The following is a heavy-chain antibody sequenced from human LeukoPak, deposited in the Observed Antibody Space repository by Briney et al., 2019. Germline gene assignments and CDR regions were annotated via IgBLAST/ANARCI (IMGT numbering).Heavy chain of an antibody. J-gene: IGHJ6*04. CDR1: GFTLCSHA. CDR3: AKAAGMDV. Sequence: GSLRLSFAGSGFTLCSHAIGLGRQAPGKGLEWVSAISGSGGSTYYADSVKGRFTISRDNSKNTLYLQMNSLRAEDTAVYYCAKAAGMDVWGKGTTVTVSS. CDR2: ISGSGGST. V-gene: IGHV3-23*01.